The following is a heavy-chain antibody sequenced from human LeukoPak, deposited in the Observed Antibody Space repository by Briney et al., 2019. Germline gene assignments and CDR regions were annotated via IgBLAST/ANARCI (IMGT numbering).Heavy chain of an antibody. CDR2: IYYSGST. CDR3: ARGVGYGDYLGY. V-gene: IGHV4-59*01. CDR1: GGSISSYY. J-gene: IGHJ4*02. D-gene: IGHD4-17*01. Sequence: SETLSLTCTVSGGSISSYYWSWIRQPPGKGLEWIGYIYYSGSTNYNTSFKSRVTISVDTSKNHFSLKLSSVTAADTAVYYCARGVGYGDYLGYWGEGTLVTVSS.